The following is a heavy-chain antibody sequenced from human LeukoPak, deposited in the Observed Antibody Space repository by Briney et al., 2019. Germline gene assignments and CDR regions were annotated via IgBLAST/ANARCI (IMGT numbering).Heavy chain of an antibody. J-gene: IGHJ6*04. CDR1: RYTFTGYY. V-gene: IGHV1-2*04. CDR2: INPNSGGT. Sequence: ASVKVSCKASRYTFTGYYMHWVRQAPGQGLEWMGWINPNSGGTNYAQKFQGWVTMTRDTPISTAYMELSRLRSDDTAVYYCARAMVRASYGMDVWGKGTTVTVSS. CDR3: ARAMVRASYGMDV. D-gene: IGHD3-10*01.